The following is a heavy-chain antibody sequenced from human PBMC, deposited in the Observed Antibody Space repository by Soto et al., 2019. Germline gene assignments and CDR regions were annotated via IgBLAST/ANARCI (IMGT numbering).Heavy chain of an antibody. D-gene: IGHD5-12*01. V-gene: IGHV3-30-3*01. Sequence: QVQLVESGGGVVQPGRSLRLSCAASGFIVSTYALHWVRQAPGKGLQWVAVILYDGSNKYYADSVKGRFTISRDISKNTVYLQMNTLRNEDTALYYCARDATTMDVWGQGTTVTVSS. CDR2: ILYDGSNK. CDR1: GFIVSTYA. J-gene: IGHJ6*02. CDR3: ARDATTMDV.